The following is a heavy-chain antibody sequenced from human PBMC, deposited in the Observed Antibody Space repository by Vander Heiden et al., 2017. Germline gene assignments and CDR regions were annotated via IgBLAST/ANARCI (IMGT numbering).Heavy chain of an antibody. CDR3: ARGHYDSSKAGKYYYYSGMDV. CDR2: IIPICGTA. V-gene: IGHV1-69*01. J-gene: IGHJ6*02. D-gene: IGHD3-22*01. Sequence: QVQLVQSGAEVKQPGSSVKVSGKASGGTFSSSAISSVRQAPGQGLEWMGGIIPICGTANDAQKFQGRVTITADESTSTAYMELSSLRSEDTAVYYCARGHYDSSKAGKYYYYSGMDVWGQGTTVTVSS. CDR1: GGTFSSSA.